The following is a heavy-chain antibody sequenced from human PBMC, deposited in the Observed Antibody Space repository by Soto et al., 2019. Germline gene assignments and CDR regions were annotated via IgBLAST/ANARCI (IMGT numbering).Heavy chain of an antibody. Sequence: QVQLVESGGGVVQPGRSLRLSCAASGFTFSSYGMHWVRQAPGKGLEWVAGIWYDGSNKYYADSVKGRFTISRDNSKNTLYLQMNSLRAEDTAVYYCARGIPHFTIFMTLLGTDYWGQGTLVTVSS. CDR1: GFTFSSYG. D-gene: IGHD3-3*01. CDR2: IWYDGSNK. CDR3: ARGIPHFTIFMTLLGTDY. V-gene: IGHV3-33*01. J-gene: IGHJ4*02.